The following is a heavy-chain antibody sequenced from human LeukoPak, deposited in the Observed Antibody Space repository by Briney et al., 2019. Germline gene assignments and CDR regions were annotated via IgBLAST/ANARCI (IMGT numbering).Heavy chain of an antibody. V-gene: IGHV3-7*01. CDR3: AWYGVTHGLDV. Sequence: GGSLRLSCAASGFSLSNYWMSWVRQAPGKGLEWVANINQDGSDKYYVDSVMGRFTISKDNAKNSVYPQMNSLRPEDTAIYYCAWYGVTHGLDVWGQGTTVTVSS. J-gene: IGHJ6*02. D-gene: IGHD3-10*01. CDR1: GFSLSNYW. CDR2: INQDGSDK.